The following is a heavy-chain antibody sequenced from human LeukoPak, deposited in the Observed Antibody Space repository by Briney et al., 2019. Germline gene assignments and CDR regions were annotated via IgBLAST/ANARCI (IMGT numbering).Heavy chain of an antibody. CDR3: ARTTVTAYYYYYYYMDV. CDR2: IIPIFGTA. D-gene: IGHD4-17*01. Sequence: ASVKVSCKASGGTFSSYAISWVRQAPGQGLEWMGGIIPIFGTANYAQKFQGRVTITADESTSTAYMEPSSLRSEDTAVYYCARTTVTAYYYYYYYMDVWGKGTTVTVSS. J-gene: IGHJ6*03. V-gene: IGHV1-69*01. CDR1: GGTFSSYA.